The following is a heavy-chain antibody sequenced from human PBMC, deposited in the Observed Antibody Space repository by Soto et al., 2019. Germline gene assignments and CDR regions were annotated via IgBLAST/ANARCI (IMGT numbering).Heavy chain of an antibody. D-gene: IGHD5-12*01. CDR3: ARESRDVDIVAKIEDRPHYFDY. J-gene: IGHJ4*02. Sequence: SETLSLTCTVSGGSISSYYWSWIRQPPGKGLEWIGYIYYSGSTNYNPSLKSRVTISVDTSKNQFSLKLSSVTAADTAVYYCARESRDVDIVAKIEDRPHYFDYWGQGTLVTVSS. V-gene: IGHV4-59*01. CDR1: GGSISSYY. CDR2: IYYSGST.